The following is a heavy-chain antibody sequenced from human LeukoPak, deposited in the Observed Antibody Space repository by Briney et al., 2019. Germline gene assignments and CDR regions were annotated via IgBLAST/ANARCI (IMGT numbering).Heavy chain of an antibody. V-gene: IGHV1-2*06. CDR2: INPNSGGT. D-gene: IGHD6-19*01. CDR3: ARVEGIRQWLVQGAYYFDY. J-gene: IGHJ4*02. Sequence: GASVKVSCKASGYTCTGYYMHWVRQAPGQGLEWMGRINPNSGGTNYAQKFQGRVTMTRDTSISTAYMELSRLRSDDTAVYYCARVEGIRQWLVQGAYYFDYWGQGTLVTVSS. CDR1: GYTCTGYY.